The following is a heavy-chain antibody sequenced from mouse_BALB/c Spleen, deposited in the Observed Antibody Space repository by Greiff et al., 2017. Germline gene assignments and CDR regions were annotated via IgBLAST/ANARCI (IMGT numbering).Heavy chain of an antibody. D-gene: IGHD3-2*02. CDR2: IYPGSGST. Sequence: QVQLQQPGAELVKPGTSVKLSCKASGYNFTSYWINWVKLRPGQGLEWIGDIYPGSGSTNYNEKFKSKATLTVDTSSSTAYMQLSSLASEDSALYYCARGGYVDHAAWFAYWGQGTLVTVSA. J-gene: IGHJ3*01. V-gene: IGHV1-55*01. CDR3: ARGGYVDHAAWFAY. CDR1: GYNFTSYW.